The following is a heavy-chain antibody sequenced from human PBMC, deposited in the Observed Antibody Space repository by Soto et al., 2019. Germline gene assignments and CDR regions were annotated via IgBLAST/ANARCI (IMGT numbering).Heavy chain of an antibody. CDR3: TRDKKYY. CDR1: GFTFSGSA. Sequence: GSSLRLSCAASGFTFSGSAMHWVPQASGKGLEWVGRIRSKATSDSTAYAASVEGRFPISRDDSRNTAYLQMNSLKTEETAVYYCTRDKKYYWGQGTLVTVSS. V-gene: IGHV3-73*01. J-gene: IGHJ4*02. CDR2: IRSKATSDST. D-gene: IGHD2-15*01.